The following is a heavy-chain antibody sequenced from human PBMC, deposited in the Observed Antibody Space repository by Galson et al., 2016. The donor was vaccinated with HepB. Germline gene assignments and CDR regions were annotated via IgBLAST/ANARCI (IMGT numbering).Heavy chain of an antibody. D-gene: IGHD6-19*01. V-gene: IGHV1-69*13. CDR2: ITPIFGTT. CDR3: ARGFMSAVAWFDP. CDR1: GYTFTSYA. J-gene: IGHJ5*02. Sequence: SVKVSCKASGYTFTSYAMHWVRQAPGQGLEWMGGITPIFGTTNYAQKFQGRVTITADESTSTVYMELGSLRSEDTAVYYCARGFMSAVAWFDPWGQGTLVTVSS.